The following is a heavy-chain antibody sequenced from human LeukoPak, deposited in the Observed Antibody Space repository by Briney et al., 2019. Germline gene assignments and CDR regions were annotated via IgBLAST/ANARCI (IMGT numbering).Heavy chain of an antibody. CDR2: IASDGRDK. CDR3: ARDDGGRHTSSLDY. V-gene: IGHV3-30*03. J-gene: IGHJ4*02. CDR1: GFTFSSYA. D-gene: IGHD6-6*01. Sequence: GGSLRLSCAASGFTFSSYAIHWVRQAPGKGLEWVAVIASDGRDKHHAESVKGRFTISRDNAKNSLYLQMDSLRAEDTAVYYCARDDGGRHTSSLDYWGQGTLVAVSS.